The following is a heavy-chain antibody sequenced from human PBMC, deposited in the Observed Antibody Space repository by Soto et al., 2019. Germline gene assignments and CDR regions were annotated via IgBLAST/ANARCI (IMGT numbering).Heavy chain of an antibody. CDR1: GFTFSSNW. J-gene: IGHJ4*02. V-gene: IGHV3-7*01. D-gene: IGHD2-15*01. CDR3: ARDLGYCSGGTCYSVLDY. Sequence: EVQLVESGGGLVQPGGSLRLSCAASGFTFSSNWMNWVRQAPGKGLEWVANIKQDGSEKYYVDSVKGRFTISRDNAKNSLYLQRNSRRAEDTAVYYWARDLGYCSGGTCYSVLDYWGQGTLVTVSS. CDR2: IKQDGSEK.